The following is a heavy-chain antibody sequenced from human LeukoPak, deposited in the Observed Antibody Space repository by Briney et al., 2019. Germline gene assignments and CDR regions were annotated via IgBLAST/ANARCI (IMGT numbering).Heavy chain of an antibody. CDR2: TYYRSKWYN. CDR1: GDIVSSNSAA. J-gene: IGHJ4*02. D-gene: IGHD2-15*01. V-gene: IGHV6-1*01. Sequence: SQTLSLTCAISGDIVSSNSAAWNWIRQSPSRGLEWLGRTYYRSKWYNDYAVSVKSRITINPDTSKNQFSLQLNSVTPEDTAVYYCARDLGYCSGGSCDYFDYWGQGTLVTVSS. CDR3: ARDLGYCSGGSCDYFDY.